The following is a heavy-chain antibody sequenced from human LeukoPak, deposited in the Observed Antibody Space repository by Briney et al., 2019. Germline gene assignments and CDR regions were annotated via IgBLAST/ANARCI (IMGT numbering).Heavy chain of an antibody. J-gene: IGHJ4*02. CDR1: GGSISSGGYY. CDR2: LYFSGST. D-gene: IGHD2-2*01. Sequence: PSQTLSLTCSVSGGSISSGGYYWRWLRQHPGEGLEWFGYLYFSGSTYYNPSLTSRVTISVDTSKNEFSLKLGSVTAADTAVYYCARGDIVVVPADGPVFDYWGQGTLVTVSS. V-gene: IGHV4-31*03. CDR3: ARGDIVVVPADGPVFDY.